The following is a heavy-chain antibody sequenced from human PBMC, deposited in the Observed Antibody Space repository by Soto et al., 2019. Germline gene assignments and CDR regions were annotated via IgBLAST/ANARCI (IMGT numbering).Heavy chain of an antibody. J-gene: IGHJ4*02. CDR3: AHNYGDLPNKD. D-gene: IGHD4-17*01. Sequence: QITLRESGPTLVKPTQTLTLTCTFSGFSLSTRGVGVGGIRQPPGNALEWLALIYWDDGKRYSPSLKSRPTITKDTSKHQVVLTITHMDPVDTATYYCAHNYGDLPNKDWGPGTLVTVSS. CDR1: GFSLSTRGVG. V-gene: IGHV2-5*02. CDR2: IYWDDGK.